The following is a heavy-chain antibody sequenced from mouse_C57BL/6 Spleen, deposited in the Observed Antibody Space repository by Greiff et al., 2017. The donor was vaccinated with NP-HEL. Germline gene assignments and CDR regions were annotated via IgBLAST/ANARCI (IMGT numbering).Heavy chain of an antibody. CDR2: IYPGDGDT. J-gene: IGHJ4*01. D-gene: IGHD1-1*01. Sequence: VQLQQSGPELVKPGASVKISCKASGYAFSSSWMNWVKQRPGKGLEWIGRIYPGDGDTNYNGKFKGKATLTADKSSSTAYMQLRSLTSEDSAVYVCARSCITTVALYYYAMDYWGQGTSVTVSS. CDR3: ARSCITTVALYYYAMDY. V-gene: IGHV1-82*01. CDR1: GYAFSSSW.